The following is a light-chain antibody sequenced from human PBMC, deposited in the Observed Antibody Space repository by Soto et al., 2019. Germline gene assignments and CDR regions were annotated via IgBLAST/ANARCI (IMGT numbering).Light chain of an antibody. Sequence: QSALTQPASVSGSPGQSITISCTGTSSDVGGYNYVSWYQQHPGKAPKVMIFDVSNRPSGVSNRFSGSKSGNTASLTISGLQAEDEADYYCSSYTSGSTVVFGGGTKVTVL. CDR2: DVS. CDR1: SSDVGGYNY. V-gene: IGLV2-14*01. CDR3: SSYTSGSTVV. J-gene: IGLJ2*01.